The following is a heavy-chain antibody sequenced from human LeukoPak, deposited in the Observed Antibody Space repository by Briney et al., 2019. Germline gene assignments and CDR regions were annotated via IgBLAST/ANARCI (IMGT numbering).Heavy chain of an antibody. CDR1: GLTFSSYA. V-gene: IGHV3-64*01. J-gene: IGHJ6*02. CDR2: ISSNGGST. CDR3: ARAGRNDASLGMDV. D-gene: IGHD1-1*01. Sequence: GGCLRLFCVASGLTFSSYAMHWVRQAPGKGLEYVSGISSNGGSTYYANSVKDRFNISRDNSKNTLYLQMGSLRAEDTAVYHCARAGRNDASLGMDVWGQGTTVTVSS.